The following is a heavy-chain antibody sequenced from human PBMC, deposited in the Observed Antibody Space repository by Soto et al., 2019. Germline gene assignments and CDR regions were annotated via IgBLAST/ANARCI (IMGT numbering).Heavy chain of an antibody. V-gene: IGHV4-59*08. J-gene: IGHJ6*02. CDR1: GGSSSSYY. CDR2: IYYSGST. D-gene: IGHD2-8*01. Sequence: PSETLRLTCTVAGGSSSSYYWSCIRQPPGKGLEWIGYIYYSGSTNYNPSLKSRVTRSVDTSKNQFSLKLSSVTAADTAVYYCARLSVEMLLNSGYGMGVWGQGPTVTVCS. CDR3: ARLSVEMLLNSGYGMGV.